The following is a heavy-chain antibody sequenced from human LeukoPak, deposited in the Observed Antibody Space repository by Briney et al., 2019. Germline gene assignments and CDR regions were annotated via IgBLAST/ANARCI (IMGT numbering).Heavy chain of an antibody. J-gene: IGHJ4*02. CDR3: ATLQRTVTTILDY. CDR2: INPNSGDT. Sequence: ASVKVSCKASGSTFTDYYMHWVRQAPGQGLEWMGWINPNSGDTNYAQKFQGRVTMTRDTSISTVYVELSSLRSDDTALYYCATLQRTVTTILDYWGQGTLVTVSS. CDR1: GSTFTDYY. D-gene: IGHD5-12*01. V-gene: IGHV1-2*02.